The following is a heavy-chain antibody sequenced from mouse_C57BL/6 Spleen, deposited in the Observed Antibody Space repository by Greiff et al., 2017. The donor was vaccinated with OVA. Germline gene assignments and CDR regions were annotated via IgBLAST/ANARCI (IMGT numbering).Heavy chain of an antibody. CDR2: ISSGSSTI. V-gene: IGHV5-17*01. D-gene: IGHD2-5*01. CDR1: GFTFSDYG. J-gene: IGHJ3*01. CDR3: AGSNYDWFAY. Sequence: EVQLVESGGGLVKPGGSLKLSCAASGFTFSDYGMHWVRQAPEKGLEWVAYISSGSSTIYYADTVKGRFTISRDNAKNTLFLQMTSLRSEDTAMYYCAGSNYDWFAYWGQGTLVTVSA.